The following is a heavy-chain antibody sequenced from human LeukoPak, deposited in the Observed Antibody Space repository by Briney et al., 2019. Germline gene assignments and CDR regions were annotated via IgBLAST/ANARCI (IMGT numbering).Heavy chain of an antibody. J-gene: IGHJ4*02. V-gene: IGHV1-8*01. Sequence: GASVKVSCKASGYTFSSHDINWVRQATGQGLEWMGWMNPNSGRTGYAQNFQGRITITRNTSISTAYMELSSLRSEDTAVYYCTRETSSRYFDYWGQGTLVTVSS. CDR2: MNPNSGRT. CDR1: GYTFSSHD. CDR3: TRETSSRYFDY.